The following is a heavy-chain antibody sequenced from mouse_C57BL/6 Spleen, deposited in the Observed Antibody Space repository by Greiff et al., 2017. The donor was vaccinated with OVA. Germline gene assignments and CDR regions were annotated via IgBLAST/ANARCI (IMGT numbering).Heavy chain of an antibody. V-gene: IGHV1-80*01. D-gene: IGHD1-1*01. J-gene: IGHJ4*01. CDR3: ARFLTTVVAMDD. CDR1: GYAFSSYW. Sequence: VQLQQSGAELVKPGASVKISCKASGYAFSSYWMNWVKQRPGKGLEWIGQIYPGDGDTNYNGKFKGKATLTADKSSSTAYMQLSSLTSEDSAVYFCARFLTTVVAMDDWGQGTSVTVSS. CDR2: IYPGDGDT.